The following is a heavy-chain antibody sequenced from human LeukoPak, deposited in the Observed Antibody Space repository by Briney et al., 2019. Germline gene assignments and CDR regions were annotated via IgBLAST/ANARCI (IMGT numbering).Heavy chain of an antibody. V-gene: IGHV1-8*01. CDR1: GYSFTNFD. D-gene: IGHD6-19*01. CDR2: MDPNSGNK. Sequence: AASVKVSCKASGYSFTNFDINWVRQATGQGLEGRGWMDPNSGNKGYAQKVEGRGCMTMNTSITPTYMELSSLSSEATAVYYCARGPQWRXDYYYMDVWGRGTTVTVSS. CDR3: ARGPQWRXDYYYMDV. J-gene: IGHJ6*03.